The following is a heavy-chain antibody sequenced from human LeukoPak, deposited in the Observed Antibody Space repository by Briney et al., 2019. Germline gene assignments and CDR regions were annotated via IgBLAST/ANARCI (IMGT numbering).Heavy chain of an antibody. Sequence: PGGSLRLSCAASGLTVSSNYMSWVRQAPGKGLEWVSVIYSGGSTYYADSVKGRFTISRDNSKNTLYLQINSLRIEDTAAYYCAREIHYGEPDYWGQGTLVTVSS. J-gene: IGHJ4*02. D-gene: IGHD4-17*01. CDR3: AREIHYGEPDY. V-gene: IGHV3-53*01. CDR2: IYSGGST. CDR1: GLTVSSNY.